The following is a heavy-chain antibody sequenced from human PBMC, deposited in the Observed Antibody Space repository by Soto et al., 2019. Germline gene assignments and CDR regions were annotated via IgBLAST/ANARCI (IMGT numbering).Heavy chain of an antibody. D-gene: IGHD3-22*01. CDR3: ARSPYYYDSSNYYGY. Sequence: EVQLVESGGGLVQPGGSLRLSCAAYGFTFSSYGMNWVRQAPGKGLEWVSYISSSSTTIYYADSVKGRFTIFRDNAKNSLYLQLNSLRDEDTAVYYCARSPYYYDSSNYYGYWGQGTLVTVSS. CDR1: GFTFSSYG. J-gene: IGHJ4*02. CDR2: ISSSSTTI. V-gene: IGHV3-48*02.